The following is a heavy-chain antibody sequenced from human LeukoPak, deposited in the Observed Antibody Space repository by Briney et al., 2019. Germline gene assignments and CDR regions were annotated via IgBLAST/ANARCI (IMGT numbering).Heavy chain of an antibody. V-gene: IGHV4-59*12. D-gene: IGHD1-7*01. CDR2: IYYSGST. Sequence: SETLSLTRTVSGGSISSYYWSWIRQPPGKGLEWIGYIYYSGSTHYNPSLKTRLTMSVDTSKNQFSLKLSSVTAADTAVYYCARLITGTTTAFDIWGQGTMVTVSS. CDR1: GGSISSYY. J-gene: IGHJ3*02. CDR3: ARLITGTTTAFDI.